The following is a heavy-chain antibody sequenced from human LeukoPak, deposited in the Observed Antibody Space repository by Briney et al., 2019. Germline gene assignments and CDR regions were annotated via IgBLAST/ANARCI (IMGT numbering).Heavy chain of an antibody. CDR1: GFTFSSYA. V-gene: IGHV3-23*01. D-gene: IGHD3-16*02. CDR2: ISGGGGST. CDR3: AKDRSRDDYVWGSYPS. J-gene: IGHJ4*02. Sequence: PGGSLRLSCAASGFTFSSYAMSWVRQAPGKGLEWVSAISGGGGSTYYADSVKGRFTISRDNSKNTLYLQMNSLRAEDTAVYYCAKDRSRDDYVWGSYPSWGQGTLVTVSS.